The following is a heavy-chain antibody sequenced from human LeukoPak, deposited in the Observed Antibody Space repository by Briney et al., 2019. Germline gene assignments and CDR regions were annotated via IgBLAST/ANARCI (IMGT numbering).Heavy chain of an antibody. D-gene: IGHD3-22*01. CDR3: ARAGSSGYYLQYLQH. CDR2: INPDSGGT. Sequence: ASVKVSCKASGYTFTGYYINWVRQAPGPGLEWLGWINPDSGGTNYAQEFQGRVTMTRDSSISTAYMELSRLRYDDAAVYYCARAGSSGYYLQYLQHWGQGTLVTVSS. V-gene: IGHV1-2*02. CDR1: GYTFTGYY. J-gene: IGHJ1*01.